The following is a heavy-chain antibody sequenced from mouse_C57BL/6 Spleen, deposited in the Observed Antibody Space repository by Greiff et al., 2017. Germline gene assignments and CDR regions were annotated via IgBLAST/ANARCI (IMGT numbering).Heavy chain of an antibody. J-gene: IGHJ2*01. Sequence: QVHVKQSGAELVRPGASVKLSCKASGYTFTDYYINWVKQRPGQGLEWIARIYPGSGNTYYNEKFKGKATLTAEKSSSTAYMQLSSLTSEDSAVYFCAKGVYDGYHYFDYWGQGTTLTVSS. CDR1: GYTFTDYY. D-gene: IGHD2-3*01. V-gene: IGHV1-76*01. CDR3: AKGVYDGYHYFDY. CDR2: IYPGSGNT.